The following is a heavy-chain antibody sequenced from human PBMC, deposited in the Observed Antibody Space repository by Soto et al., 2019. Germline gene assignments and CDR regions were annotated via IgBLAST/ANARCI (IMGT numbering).Heavy chain of an antibody. Sequence: ASVNVSCKASGYTFTSYGISWVRQAPGQGLEWMGWISAYNGNTNYAQKLQGRVTMTTDTSTSTAYMELRSLRSDDTAVYYCARLFVLMAYNYGMDVWGQGTTVTVSS. CDR1: GYTFTSYG. V-gene: IGHV1-18*01. D-gene: IGHD2-8*01. CDR3: ARLFVLMAYNYGMDV. CDR2: ISAYNGNT. J-gene: IGHJ6*02.